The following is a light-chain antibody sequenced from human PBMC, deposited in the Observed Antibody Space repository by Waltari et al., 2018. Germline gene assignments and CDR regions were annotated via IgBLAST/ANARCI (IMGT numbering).Light chain of an antibody. CDR2: GQS. J-gene: IGLJ2*01. Sequence: SSELTQDPSVSVALGQTVRITFQGDSLRRYYPRWYQQRPGQAPILVFYGQSSRPSGIPDRFSGSISGNTASLTITGAQAEDEADYYCHSRDSSSTRFFGGGTRLTV. V-gene: IGLV3-19*01. CDR3: HSRDSSSTRF. CDR1: SLRRYY.